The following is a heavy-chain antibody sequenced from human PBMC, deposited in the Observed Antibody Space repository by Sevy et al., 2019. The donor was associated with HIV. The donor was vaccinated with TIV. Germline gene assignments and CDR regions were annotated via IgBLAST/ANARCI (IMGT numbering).Heavy chain of an antibody. V-gene: IGHV4-30-4*01. J-gene: IGHJ6*02. Sequence: SETLSLTCTVSGGSISSGDYYWSWVRQPPGKGLEWIGYIYYSGSTYYNPSLKSRVTISVDTSKNQFSLKLSSVTAAETAVYYCARDGVTAARNYYGMDVWGQGTTVTVSS. CDR3: ARDGVTAARNYYGMDV. D-gene: IGHD2-21*02. CDR2: IYYSGST. CDR1: GGSISSGDYY.